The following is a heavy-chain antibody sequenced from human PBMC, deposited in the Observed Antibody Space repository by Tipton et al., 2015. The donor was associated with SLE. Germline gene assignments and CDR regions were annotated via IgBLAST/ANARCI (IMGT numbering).Heavy chain of an antibody. CDR1: GGSISSHD. CDR3: ATSHERHSSGCTFDY. D-gene: IGHD6-19*01. J-gene: IGHJ4*02. Sequence: TLSLTCTVSGGSISSHDWSWIRQPPGKGLEWIGYISYSGSTNYNPSLKSRVTISVDTSKNQFSLKLSSVTAADTAVYYCATSHERHSSGCTFDYWGQGTLVTVSS. CDR2: ISYSGST. V-gene: IGHV4-59*11.